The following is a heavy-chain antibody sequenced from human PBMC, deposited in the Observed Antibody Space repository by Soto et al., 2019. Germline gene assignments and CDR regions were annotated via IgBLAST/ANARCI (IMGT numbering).Heavy chain of an antibody. CDR1: GGSISSYY. V-gene: IGHV4-30-2*01. CDR3: ARWLYGDYFNWFDP. CDR2: IYHSGST. D-gene: IGHD4-17*01. Sequence: TLSLTCTVSGGSISSYYWSWIRQPPGKGLEWIGYIYHSGSTYYNPSLKSRVTISVDRSKNQFSLKLSSVTAADTAVYYCARWLYGDYFNWFDPWGQGTLVTVSS. J-gene: IGHJ5*02.